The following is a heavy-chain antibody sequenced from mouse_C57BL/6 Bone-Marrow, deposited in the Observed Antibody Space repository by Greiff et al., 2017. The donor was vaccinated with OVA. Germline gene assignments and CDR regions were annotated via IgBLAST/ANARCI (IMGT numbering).Heavy chain of an antibody. CDR2: IYPGDGDT. D-gene: IGHD6-2*01. CDR3: ARGRKRVSGFMDY. CDR1: GYAFSSSW. Sequence: QVQLQQSGPELVKPGASVKISCKASGYAFSSSWMNWVKQRPGKGLEWIGRIYPGDGDTNYNGKFKGKATLTADKSSSTAYMQLSSLTSEDSAVYFCARGRKRVSGFMDYWGQGTSVTVSS. J-gene: IGHJ4*01. V-gene: IGHV1-82*01.